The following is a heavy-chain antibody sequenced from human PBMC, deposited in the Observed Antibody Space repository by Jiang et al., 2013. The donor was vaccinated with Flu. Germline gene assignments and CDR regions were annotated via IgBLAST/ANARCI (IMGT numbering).Heavy chain of an antibody. CDR3: AFADPKGWSCSGGSCYPPGFDL. CDR2: IYWDDDK. Sequence: TQTLTLTCSFSGFSLSTNGVGVGWIRQPPGKALEWLSLIYWDDDKRYSPSLKSGLTITKDTSKNQVVLTMSNMDPVDTATYYCAFADPKGWSCSGGSCYPPGFDLWGQGTLVTVSS. V-gene: IGHV2-5*02. D-gene: IGHD2-15*01. CDR1: GFSLSTNGVG. J-gene: IGHJ5*02.